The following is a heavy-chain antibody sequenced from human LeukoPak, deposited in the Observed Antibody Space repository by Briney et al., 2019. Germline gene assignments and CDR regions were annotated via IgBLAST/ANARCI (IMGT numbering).Heavy chain of an antibody. CDR1: GFTFSSYG. J-gene: IGHJ4*02. Sequence: GSLRLSCAASGFTFSSYGMSWVRQPPGKGLEWIGEINHSGSTNYNPSLKSRVTISVDTSKNQFSLKLSSVTAADTAVYYCARHRDSSGWSPGFDYWGQGTLVTVSS. CDR3: ARHRDSSGWSPGFDY. D-gene: IGHD6-19*01. CDR2: INHSGST. V-gene: IGHV4-34*01.